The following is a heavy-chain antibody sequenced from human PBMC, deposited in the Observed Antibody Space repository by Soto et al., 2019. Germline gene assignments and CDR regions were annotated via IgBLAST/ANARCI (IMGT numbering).Heavy chain of an antibody. CDR1: GFTFSSYS. D-gene: IGHD6-19*01. Sequence: PGGSLRLSCAASGFTFSSYSMNWVRQAPGKGLEWVSSISSSSSYIYYADSVKGRFTISRDNAKNSLYLQMNSLRAEDTAVYYCARAFSSGWFFWYFQHWGQGTLVTVSS. V-gene: IGHV3-21*01. CDR2: ISSSSSYI. J-gene: IGHJ1*01. CDR3: ARAFSSGWFFWYFQH.